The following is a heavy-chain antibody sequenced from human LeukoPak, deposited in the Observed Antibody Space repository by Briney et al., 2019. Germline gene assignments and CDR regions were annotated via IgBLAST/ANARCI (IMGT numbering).Heavy chain of an antibody. CDR3: ARIVSGYFNY. CDR1: GFTFSSYA. J-gene: IGHJ4*02. V-gene: IGHV3-23*01. D-gene: IGHD3-22*01. Sequence: PGGSLRLSCAASGFTFSSYAMSWVRQAPGKGLEWVSAISGSGGSTYYADSVKGRFTISRDNSKNSLYLQMNSLRAEDTAVYYCARIVSGYFNYWGQGTLVTVSS. CDR2: ISGSGGST.